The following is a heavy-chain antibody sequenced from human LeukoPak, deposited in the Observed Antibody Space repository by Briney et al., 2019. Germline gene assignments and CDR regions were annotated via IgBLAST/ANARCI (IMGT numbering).Heavy chain of an antibody. Sequence: GGSLRLSCAASGFTVSSNYMSWVRQAPGKGLEWVSYISSSSSTIYYADSVKGRFTISRDNAKNSLYLQMNSLRDEDTAVYYCARAGSYDFWSGYYLDAFDIWGQGAMVTVSS. V-gene: IGHV3-48*02. CDR3: ARAGSYDFWSGYYLDAFDI. J-gene: IGHJ3*02. CDR1: GFTVSSNY. D-gene: IGHD3-3*01. CDR2: ISSSSSTI.